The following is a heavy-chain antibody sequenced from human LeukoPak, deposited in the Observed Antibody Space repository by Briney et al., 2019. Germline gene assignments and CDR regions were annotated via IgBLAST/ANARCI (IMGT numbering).Heavy chain of an antibody. CDR1: GYKLTDNW. CDR2: INTKTGAT. J-gene: IGHJ4*02. V-gene: IGHV1-2*02. D-gene: IGHD4-23*01. CDR3: ARGAVACPN. Sequence: ASVKVSCKAFGYKLTDNWIHWVRQAPGQGLEWMGWINTKTGATNIAQKFQGRVTMTRDTSVNTAYIEVSRLTSDETAVYFGARGAVACPNWGQGTLVTVSS.